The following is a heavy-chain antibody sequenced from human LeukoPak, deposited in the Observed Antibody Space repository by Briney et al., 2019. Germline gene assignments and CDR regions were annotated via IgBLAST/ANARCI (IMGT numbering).Heavy chain of an antibody. CDR3: ARDTGSYLDY. CDR2: ISSSGSTI. Sequence: GGSLRLSCAASGFTFSSYEMNWVRQAPGKGLEWVSYISSSGSTICYADSVKGRFTISRDNAKNSLYLQMNSLRAEDTAVYYCARDTGSYLDYWGQGTLVTVSS. V-gene: IGHV3-48*03. D-gene: IGHD3-10*01. CDR1: GFTFSSYE. J-gene: IGHJ4*02.